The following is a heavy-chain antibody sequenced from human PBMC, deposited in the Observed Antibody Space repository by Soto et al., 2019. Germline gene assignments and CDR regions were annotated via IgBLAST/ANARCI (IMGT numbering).Heavy chain of an antibody. V-gene: IGHV3-30*18. CDR2: ISYDGSNK. CDR3: AKPARDYGFWSGLPGGMDV. CDR1: GFTFSSYG. J-gene: IGHJ6*02. Sequence: QVQLVESGGGVVQPGRSLRLSCAASGFTFSSYGMHWVRQAPGKGLEWVAVISYDGSNKYYADSVKVRFTISRDNSKNXLXXQMNSLRAEDTAVYYCAKPARDYGFWSGLPGGMDVWGQGTTVTVSS. D-gene: IGHD3-3*01.